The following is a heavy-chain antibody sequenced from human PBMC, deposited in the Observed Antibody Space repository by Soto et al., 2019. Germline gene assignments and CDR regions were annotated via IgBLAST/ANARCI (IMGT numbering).Heavy chain of an antibody. Sequence: ASVKVSCKASGYTFTDYFMHWVRQAPGQGLEWMGWINPKSGDTNYAQKFQGSVTMTRDTSISTAYMELSSLRSDDTAVYYCARVLATVTTWALGYWGQGTLVTVS. CDR1: GYTFTDYF. D-gene: IGHD4-4*01. CDR3: ARVLATVTTWALGY. J-gene: IGHJ4*02. V-gene: IGHV1-2*02. CDR2: INPKSGDT.